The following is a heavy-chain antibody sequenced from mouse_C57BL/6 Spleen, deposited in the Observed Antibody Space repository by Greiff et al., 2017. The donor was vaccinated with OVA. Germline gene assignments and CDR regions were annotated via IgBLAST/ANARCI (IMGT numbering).Heavy chain of an antibody. CDR3: ASLYSNYVAAWFAY. J-gene: IGHJ3*01. V-gene: IGHV7-3*01. D-gene: IGHD2-5*01. CDR1: GFTFTDYY. CDR2: IRNKANGYTT. Sequence: EVMLVESGGGLVQPGGSLSLSCAASGFTFTDYYMSWVRQPPGKALEWLGFIRNKANGYTTEYSASVKGRFTISRDNSQSILYLQMNALRAEDSATYYCASLYSNYVAAWFAYWGQGTLVTVSA.